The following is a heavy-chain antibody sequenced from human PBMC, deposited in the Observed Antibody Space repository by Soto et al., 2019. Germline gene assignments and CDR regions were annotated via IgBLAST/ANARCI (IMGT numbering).Heavy chain of an antibody. D-gene: IGHD2-15*01. J-gene: IGHJ5*02. V-gene: IGHV4-39*01. Sequence: QLQLQESGPGLVKPSETLSLTCTVSGGSISSSSYYWGWIRQPPGKGLEWIGSIYYSGSTYYNPSLKSRVTISVDTSKNQFSLKLSSVTAADTAVYYCARGGRRSIVSQFDPWGQETLVTVSS. CDR3: ARGGRRSIVSQFDP. CDR1: GGSISSSSYY. CDR2: IYYSGST.